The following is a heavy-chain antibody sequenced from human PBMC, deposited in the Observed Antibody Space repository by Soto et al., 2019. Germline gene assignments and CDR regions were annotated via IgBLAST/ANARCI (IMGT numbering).Heavy chain of an antibody. Sequence: SETLSLTCPVSDGSISSSSYYWGWIRQPPGKGLEWIGTIYYSGSTYYNPSLKSRVTISVDTSKNQFSLKLSSVTAADTAVYYCAIDCGRVAARDCFDCWGQGTLVTVSS. D-gene: IGHD2-15*01. CDR1: DGSISSSSYY. CDR3: AIDCGRVAARDCFDC. CDR2: IYYSGST. V-gene: IGHV4-39*02. J-gene: IGHJ4*02.